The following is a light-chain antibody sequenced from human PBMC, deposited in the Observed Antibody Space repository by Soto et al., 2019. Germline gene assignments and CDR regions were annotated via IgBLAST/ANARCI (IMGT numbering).Light chain of an antibody. CDR3: QQYGDSPYT. J-gene: IGKJ2*01. Sequence: EIVLTQSPGTLSLSPGERPTLSCRASQSVRNYLVWYRQKPGQTPRLLIYGASSSATGVPDRFSGSGPGTDFLLTSNRVEPEDGVVYYCQQYGDSPYTFGEQTKLEI. V-gene: IGKV3-20*01. CDR2: GAS. CDR1: QSVRNY.